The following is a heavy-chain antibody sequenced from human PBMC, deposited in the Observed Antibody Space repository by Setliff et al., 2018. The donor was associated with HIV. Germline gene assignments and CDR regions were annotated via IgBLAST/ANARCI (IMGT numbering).Heavy chain of an antibody. Sequence: GSGPTLVNPTQTLTLTCTFSGFSLSPNEMCVSWIRQPPGKALEWLARLDWDDNKFYSTSLQTRLTISKDTSKNRVVLTMTNMDPVDTATYYCARSSSIAARGFDYWGLGTLVTVSS. J-gene: IGHJ4*01. CDR3: ARSSSIAARGFDY. CDR1: GFSLSPNEMC. CDR2: LDWDDNK. V-gene: IGHV2-70*17. D-gene: IGHD6-6*01.